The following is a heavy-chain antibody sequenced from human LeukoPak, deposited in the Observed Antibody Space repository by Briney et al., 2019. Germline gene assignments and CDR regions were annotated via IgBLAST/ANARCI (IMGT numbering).Heavy chain of an antibody. D-gene: IGHD3-22*01. CDR1: GFTFSSYG. Sequence: GGSLTLSCAASGFTFSSYGMSWVRQAPGKGLEWVSTFGGSSGSAFYADSVKGRFTISRDNSKNTLYLQMNSLRAEDTAVYYCAKRDSSGYYYFDYWGQGTLVAV. V-gene: IGHV3-23*01. CDR2: FGGSSGSA. CDR3: AKRDSSGYYYFDY. J-gene: IGHJ4*02.